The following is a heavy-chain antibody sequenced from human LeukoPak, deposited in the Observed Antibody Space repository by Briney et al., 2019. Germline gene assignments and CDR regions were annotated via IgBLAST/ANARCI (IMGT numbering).Heavy chain of an antibody. D-gene: IGHD1-1*01. V-gene: IGHV3-30*18. Sequence: PGGSLRLSCVASGFAFSNYAIHWVRQAPGKGLEWVAAISFDGINTHYPDSVKGRFFISRDTPTKTVYLQLNDLRPEDTAVYSCAKVMAERRALTPYFDSWGQGALVTVSS. J-gene: IGHJ4*02. CDR3: AKVMAERRALTPYFDS. CDR1: GFAFSNYA. CDR2: ISFDGINT.